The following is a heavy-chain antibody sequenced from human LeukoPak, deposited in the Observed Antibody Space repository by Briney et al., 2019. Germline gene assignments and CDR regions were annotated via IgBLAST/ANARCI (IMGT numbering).Heavy chain of an antibody. Sequence: ASLKVSCKASGFIFTKYGISWVRQAPGRGLEWMGGIIPFFGTANYAQKFQGRVTITADESTSTAYMELSSLRSEDTAVYYCARDASAIAAAPDYWGQGTLVTVSS. J-gene: IGHJ4*02. CDR2: IIPFFGTA. D-gene: IGHD6-13*01. V-gene: IGHV1-69*13. CDR1: GFIFTKYG. CDR3: ARDASAIAAAPDY.